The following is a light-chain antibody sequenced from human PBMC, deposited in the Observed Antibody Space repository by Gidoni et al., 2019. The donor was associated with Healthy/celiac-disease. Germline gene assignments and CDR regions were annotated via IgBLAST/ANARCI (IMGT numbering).Light chain of an antibody. Sequence: SYELTQPPSASVSPGQTASITCSGDNLGDKYACWYQQKPGQSPVLVIYPDSKRPSGIPERFSGSNSGNTATLTISGTQAMDEADYYCQAWDSSTVVFGGGTKLTVL. CDR1: NLGDKY. CDR2: PDS. CDR3: QAWDSSTVV. J-gene: IGLJ2*01. V-gene: IGLV3-1*01.